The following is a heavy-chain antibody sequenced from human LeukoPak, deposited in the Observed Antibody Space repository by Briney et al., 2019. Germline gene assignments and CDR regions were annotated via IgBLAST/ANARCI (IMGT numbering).Heavy chain of an antibody. CDR2: ISAYNGNT. J-gene: IGHJ5*02. CDR1: GYTFTNYD. D-gene: IGHD3-9*01. V-gene: IGHV1-18*01. Sequence: VASVKVSCKASGYTFTNYDINWVRQATGQGLEWMGWISAYNGNTNYAQKLQGRVTMTTDTSTSTAYMELRSLRSDDTAVYYCARDPGPYYDILTGYNWFDPWGQGTLVTVSS. CDR3: ARDPGPYYDILTGYNWFDP.